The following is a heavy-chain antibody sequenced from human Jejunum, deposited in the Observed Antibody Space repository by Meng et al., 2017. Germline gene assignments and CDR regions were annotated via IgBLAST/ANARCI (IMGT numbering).Heavy chain of an antibody. V-gene: IGHV3-23*01. D-gene: IGHD3-16*01. J-gene: IGHJ4*02. Sequence: GGSLRLSCAASGFTFSSYAMNWVRQAPGKGLEWVSGISDSGDNTYYTDSVKGRFTISRDNSKNTVYLQMNSLRAEDTAAYYCAKELSGSPARGGKDYWGQGTRVT. CDR2: ISDSGDNT. CDR3: AKELSGSPARGGKDY. CDR1: GFTFSSYA.